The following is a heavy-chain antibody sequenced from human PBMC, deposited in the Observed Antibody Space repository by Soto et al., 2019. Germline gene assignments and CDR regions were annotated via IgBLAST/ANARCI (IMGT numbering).Heavy chain of an antibody. CDR2: ISGSGGST. D-gene: IGHD3-16*01. CDR3: AKEYYDYIWGRSWPHDY. J-gene: IGHJ4*02. CDR1: GFTFSSYA. V-gene: IGHV3-23*01. Sequence: EVQLLESGGGLVQPGGSLRLSCAASGFTFSSYAMSWVRQAPGKGLEWVSAISGSGGSTYYADSVKGRFTMSRDNSKNTLYLQMNSLGAEDTAVYYCAKEYYDYIWGRSWPHDYWGQGTLVTVSS.